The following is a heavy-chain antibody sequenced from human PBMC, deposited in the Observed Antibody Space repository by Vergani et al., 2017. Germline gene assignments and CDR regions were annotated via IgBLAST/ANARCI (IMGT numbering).Heavy chain of an antibody. D-gene: IGHD6-13*01. Sequence: QVQLQESGPGLVKPSETLSLTCTVSGGSISSHYWSWIRQPPGKGLEWIGYIYYSGSTNYNPSLKSRVTISVDTSKNQFSLKLSSVTAADTAVYYCARDTLLAAEGGGFDYWGQGTLVTVSS. J-gene: IGHJ4*02. V-gene: IGHV4-59*11. CDR1: GGSISSHY. CDR2: IYYSGST. CDR3: ARDTLLAAEGGGFDY.